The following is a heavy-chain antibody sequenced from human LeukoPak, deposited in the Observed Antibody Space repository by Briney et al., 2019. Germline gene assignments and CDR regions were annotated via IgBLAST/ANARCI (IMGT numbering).Heavy chain of an antibody. Sequence: GGALRLSCAASGFTFRRHGMHWVRQAPGKGLEWVAVIGDTGRAKYYADSVEGRFTASRDNFKNTLYLEMNSLRYDDTALYYCARGAPPQNWGQGTLVTVSS. CDR2: IGDTGRAK. V-gene: IGHV3-33*08. CDR1: GFTFRRHG. J-gene: IGHJ4*02. CDR3: ARGAPPQN.